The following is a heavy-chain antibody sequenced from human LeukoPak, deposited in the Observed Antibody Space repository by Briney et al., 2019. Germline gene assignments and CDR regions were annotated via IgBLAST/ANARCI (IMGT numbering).Heavy chain of an antibody. Sequence: GGSLRLSCAASGFIFSSYTMNWVRQAPGKGLEWVSSITSGSSYIYYTDSVKGRFTISRDNAKKSLYLQMNSLRAEDTAVYYCARGTIAAADIDYWGQGTLVTVSS. D-gene: IGHD6-13*01. V-gene: IGHV3-21*01. CDR3: ARGTIAAADIDY. J-gene: IGHJ4*02. CDR1: GFIFSSYT. CDR2: ITSGSSYI.